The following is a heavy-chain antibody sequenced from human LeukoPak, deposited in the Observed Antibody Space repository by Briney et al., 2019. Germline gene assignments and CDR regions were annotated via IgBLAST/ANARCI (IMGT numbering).Heavy chain of an antibody. V-gene: IGHV3-33*06. CDR1: GFTFSSYG. D-gene: IGHD3-10*01. CDR2: IWYDGSNK. J-gene: IGHJ4*02. Sequence: GGSLRLSCAASGFTFSSYGMHWVRQAPGKGLEWVAVIWYDGSNKYYADSVKGRFTISRDNPKNTLYLQMNSLRAEDTAVYFCAKRGVVIRVILVGFHKEANYFDSWGQGALVTVSS. CDR3: AKRGVVIRVILVGFHKEANYFDS.